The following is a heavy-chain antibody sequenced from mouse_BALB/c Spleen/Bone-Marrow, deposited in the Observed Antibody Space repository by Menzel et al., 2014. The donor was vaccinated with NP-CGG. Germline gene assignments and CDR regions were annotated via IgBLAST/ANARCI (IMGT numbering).Heavy chain of an antibody. CDR1: GYAFSSYW. CDR3: ARWITTVVAPYVMDY. D-gene: IGHD1-1*01. V-gene: IGHV1-80*01. CDR2: IYPGDGDT. J-gene: IGHJ4*01. Sequence: VQLQQSGAELVRPGSSVKISCKASGYAFSSYWMNWVKPRPGQGLEWIGQIYPGDGDTNYNGKFKGKATLTADKSSSTAYMQLSSLTSEDSAVYSCARWITTVVAPYVMDYWGQGTSGTVSS.